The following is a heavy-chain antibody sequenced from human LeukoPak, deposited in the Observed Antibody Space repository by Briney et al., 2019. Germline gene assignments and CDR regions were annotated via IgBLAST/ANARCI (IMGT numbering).Heavy chain of an antibody. J-gene: IGHJ4*02. V-gene: IGHV3-30-3*01. D-gene: IGHD6-19*01. CDR3: VAGTTY. CDR2: ISYDGSNK. CDR1: GFTFRNYA. Sequence: GGSLRLSCAASGFTFRNYAMHWVRQAPGKGLEWVAVISYDGSNKYYADSVKGRFTISRDNARNSLYLQMNSLRAEDTAVYWAVAGTTYWGQGTLATVSS.